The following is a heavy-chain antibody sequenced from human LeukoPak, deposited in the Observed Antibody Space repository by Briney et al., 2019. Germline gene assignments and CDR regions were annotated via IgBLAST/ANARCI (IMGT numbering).Heavy chain of an antibody. CDR2: IDTDGSST. Sequence: GGSLRLSCAASGFTFSSYWMHWVRRAPGKGLVWVSRIDTDGSSTIYADSVKGRFTISRDNAKNTLYLQMNSLRAEDTAVYYCARASGSRLFDYWGQGTLVTVSS. CDR3: ARASGSRLFDY. V-gene: IGHV3-74*01. J-gene: IGHJ4*02. D-gene: IGHD3-10*01. CDR1: GFTFSSYW.